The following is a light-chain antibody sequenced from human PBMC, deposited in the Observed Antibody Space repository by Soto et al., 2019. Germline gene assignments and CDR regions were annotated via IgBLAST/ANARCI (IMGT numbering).Light chain of an antibody. V-gene: IGLV2-14*01. Sequence: QSVVTQPASVSGSPGQSITISCTGTSSDVGDYNYVSWYQQHPGKAPKLIIYEVRNRPSGVSNRFSGAKSGNTASLTISGVQAEDEADYYCCSYRTGSAFYVFGSGTKVTVL. J-gene: IGLJ1*01. CDR2: EVR. CDR1: SSDVGDYNY. CDR3: CSYRTGSAFYV.